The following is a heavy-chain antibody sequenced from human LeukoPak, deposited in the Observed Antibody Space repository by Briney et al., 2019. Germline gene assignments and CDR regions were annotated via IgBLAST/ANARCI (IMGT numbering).Heavy chain of an antibody. CDR1: GFTFSTYG. Sequence: PGGSLRLSCAASGFTFSTYGMHWVRQAPGKGLEWVAVISYDGSNKYYADSVKGRFTISRDNSKNTLYLQMNSLRAEDTAVYYCAKDRYYYDSSALQYYFDYWGQGTLITVSS. D-gene: IGHD3-22*01. CDR3: AKDRYYYDSSALQYYFDY. J-gene: IGHJ4*02. CDR2: ISYDGSNK. V-gene: IGHV3-30*18.